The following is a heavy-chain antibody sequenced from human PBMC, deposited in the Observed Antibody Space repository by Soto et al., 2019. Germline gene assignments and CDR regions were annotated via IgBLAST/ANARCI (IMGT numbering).Heavy chain of an antibody. Sequence: ASVKFSCKASGYTFTSYGIIWVRQAPGQGLEWMGWISAYNGNTNYAQKLQGRVTMTTDTSTSTAYMELRSLRSDDTAVYYCARKGGGYYDFWSGSTAIDAFDIWGQGTMVTVSS. CDR3: ARKGGGYYDFWSGSTAIDAFDI. CDR1: GYTFTSYG. CDR2: ISAYNGNT. D-gene: IGHD3-3*01. J-gene: IGHJ3*02. V-gene: IGHV1-18*01.